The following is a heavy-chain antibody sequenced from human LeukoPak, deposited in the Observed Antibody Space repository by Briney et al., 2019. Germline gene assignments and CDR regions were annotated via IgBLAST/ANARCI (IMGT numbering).Heavy chain of an antibody. CDR2: INSDGSST. D-gene: IGHD2-2*01. J-gene: IGHJ4*02. CDR3: VSHCSTTSCYLY. CDR1: GFTFSSYW. V-gene: IGHV3-74*01. Sequence: TGGSLRLPCAASGFTFSSYWMHWIRQAPGKGLVWVSRINSDGSSTSYADSVKGRFTISRDNAKNTLYLQMNSLRAEDTAVYYCVSHCSTTSCYLYWGQGTLVTVSS.